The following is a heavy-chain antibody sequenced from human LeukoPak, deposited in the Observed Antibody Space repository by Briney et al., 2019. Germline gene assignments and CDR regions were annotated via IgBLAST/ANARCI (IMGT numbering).Heavy chain of an antibody. CDR2: IIPIFGTA. D-gene: IGHD3-10*01. CDR1: GGTFSSCA. Sequence: SVKVSCKASGGTFSSCAISWVRQAPGQGLEWMGGIIPIFGTANYAQKFQGRVTITTDESTSTAYMELSSLRSEDTAVSYCARDRDMVRGVSLDYWGQGTLVTVSS. J-gene: IGHJ4*02. CDR3: ARDRDMVRGVSLDY. V-gene: IGHV1-69*05.